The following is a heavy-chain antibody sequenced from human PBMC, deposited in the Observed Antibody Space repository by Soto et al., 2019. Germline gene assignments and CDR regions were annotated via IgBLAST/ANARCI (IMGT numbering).Heavy chain of an antibody. V-gene: IGHV3-73*01. D-gene: IGHD5-12*01. J-gene: IGHJ3*01. CDR3: TSHTSQVASPVK. Sequence: GGSLRLSCAASGFTFSGSAMHWVRQASGKGLEWVGRIRSKANSYSTAYAASVKGRITISRDDKKNTAYLQMNSLKTEDTAVYYCTSHTSQVASPVKWGQGTMVTVSS. CDR1: GFTFSGSA. CDR2: IRSKANSYST.